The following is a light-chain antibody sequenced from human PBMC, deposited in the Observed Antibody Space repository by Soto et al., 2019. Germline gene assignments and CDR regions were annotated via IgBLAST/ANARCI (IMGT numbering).Light chain of an antibody. J-gene: IGLJ1*01. Sequence: QSALTQPASVSGSPGQWITISCTGTSSDVGGYNYVSWYQQHPGKAPKLMIYDVSNRPSGVSNRFSGSKSGNTASLTISGLQAEDEADYYCSSYTSSTVPVFGTGTKVTVL. CDR3: SSYTSSTVPV. CDR2: DVS. V-gene: IGLV2-14*01. CDR1: SSDVGGYNY.